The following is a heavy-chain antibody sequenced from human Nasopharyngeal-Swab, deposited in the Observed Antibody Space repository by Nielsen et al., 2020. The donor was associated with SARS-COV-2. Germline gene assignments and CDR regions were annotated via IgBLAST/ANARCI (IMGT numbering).Heavy chain of an antibody. CDR3: SRGLFPGDY. Sequence: GESLKISCAASGFTFSSLCMTWVRQAPGKGLEWVSSISSRYIHIYYADAVKGRFTISRDNAENSLHLQMHSLRAEDSGVYYCSRGLFPGDYWGQGTLVTVSS. V-gene: IGHV3-21*01. J-gene: IGHJ4*02. CDR1: GFTFSSLC. CDR2: ISSRYIHI.